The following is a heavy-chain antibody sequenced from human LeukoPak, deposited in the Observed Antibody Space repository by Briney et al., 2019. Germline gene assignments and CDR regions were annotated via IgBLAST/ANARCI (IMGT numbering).Heavy chain of an antibody. J-gene: IGHJ3*02. Sequence: GGSLRLSCAASGFTFSSYWMSWVRQAPGEGLEWVAHIKSDGSEKYYVDSVKGRFTISRDNAKNSLYLPMNSLRAEDTAVYYCARNSRYSFDIWGQGTMATVSS. CDR2: IKSDGSEK. CDR3: ARNSRYSFDI. CDR1: GFTFSSYW. V-gene: IGHV3-7*04. D-gene: IGHD6-13*01.